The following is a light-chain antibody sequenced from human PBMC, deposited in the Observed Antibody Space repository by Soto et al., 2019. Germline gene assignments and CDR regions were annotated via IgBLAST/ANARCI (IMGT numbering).Light chain of an antibody. Sequence: QSVLTQPPSVSGAPGQRVTISCSGSSSYIGAGYDVHWYHQLPGTAPKLLIYGNNNRPSGVPDRFSGSRSGTSASLAITGLQAEDEADYYCQSYDSSLSVWVFGGGTKLTVL. V-gene: IGLV1-40*01. CDR2: GNN. J-gene: IGLJ3*02. CDR3: QSYDSSLSVWV. CDR1: SSYIGAGYD.